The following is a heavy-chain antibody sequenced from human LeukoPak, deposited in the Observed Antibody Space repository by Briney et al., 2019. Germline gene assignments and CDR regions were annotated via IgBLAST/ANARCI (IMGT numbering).Heavy chain of an antibody. CDR2: INPNSGGT. CDR1: GYTFTGYY. Sequence: ASVKVSCKASGYTFTGYYMHWVRQAPGQGLEWMGWINPNSGGTNYAQKFQGRVTMTRDTSISTAYMELSRLRSDDTAVYYCARGPTYSNYARSYYYYYYMDVWGKGTTVTVSS. D-gene: IGHD4-11*01. CDR3: ARGPTYSNYARSYYYYYYMDV. V-gene: IGHV1-2*02. J-gene: IGHJ6*03.